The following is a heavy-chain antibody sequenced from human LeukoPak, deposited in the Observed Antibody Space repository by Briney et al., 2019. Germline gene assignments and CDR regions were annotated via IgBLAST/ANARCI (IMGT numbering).Heavy chain of an antibody. D-gene: IGHD3-3*01. CDR1: GFTFSSYA. V-gene: IGHV3-64*01. Sequence: PGGSLRLSCAASGFTFSSYAMHWVRQAPGKGLEYVSAISSNGGSTYYANSVKGRFTISRDNSKNTLYLQMGSLRAEDMAVYYCARPRDFWSGYYLDYWGQGTLDTVSS. J-gene: IGHJ4*02. CDR2: ISSNGGST. CDR3: ARPRDFWSGYYLDY.